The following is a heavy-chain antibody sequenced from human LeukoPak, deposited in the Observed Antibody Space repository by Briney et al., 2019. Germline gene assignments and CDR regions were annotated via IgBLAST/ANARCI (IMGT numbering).Heavy chain of an antibody. CDR2: INPNSGGT. J-gene: IGHJ5*02. V-gene: IGHV1-2*02. CDR3: ARDFNPGIAAAGTSNWFDP. D-gene: IGHD6-13*01. Sequence: ASVKVSCKASGYTFTGYYMHWVRQAPGQGLEWMGWINPNSGGTNYAQKFQGRVTMTRDTSISTAYMELSRLRSDDTAVYYCARDFNPGIAAAGTSNWFDPWGQGTLVTVSS. CDR1: GYTFTGYY.